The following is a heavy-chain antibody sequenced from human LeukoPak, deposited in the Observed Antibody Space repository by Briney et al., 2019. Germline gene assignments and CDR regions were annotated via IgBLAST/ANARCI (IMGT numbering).Heavy chain of an antibody. Sequence: PGGSLRLSGAASGFSFSDYWMSWVRQAPGKGLEWVANVKPDGSEKYYVDSVKGRFTISRDNARNSLYLQMDSLRAEDTAVYYCANLWEMGYWGQGTLVTVSS. D-gene: IGHD5-24*01. J-gene: IGHJ4*02. CDR3: ANLWEMGY. CDR1: GFSFSDYW. CDR2: VKPDGSEK. V-gene: IGHV3-7*01.